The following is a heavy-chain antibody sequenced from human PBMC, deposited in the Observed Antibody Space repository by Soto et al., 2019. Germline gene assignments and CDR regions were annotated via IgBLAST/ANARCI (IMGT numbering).Heavy chain of an antibody. CDR1: GFSLSTSGVG. V-gene: IGHV2-5*02. CDR3: AQSSGQQLTADWGYYYGMDV. J-gene: IGHJ6*02. Sequence: QITLKQSGPTLAKPTQPLTLTCTFSGFSLSTSGVGVRWIRQPPGKALEWLALIYWDDDKRYSPCLNSRLTITKDTSKNQVLLTMTNMDPVDTASYYCAQSSGQQLTADWGYYYGMDVWGQGTTVTVAS. CDR2: IYWDDDK. D-gene: IGHD6-13*01.